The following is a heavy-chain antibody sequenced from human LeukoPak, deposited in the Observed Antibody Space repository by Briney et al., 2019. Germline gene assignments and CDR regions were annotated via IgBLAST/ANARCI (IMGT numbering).Heavy chain of an antibody. CDR3: AKNLEQLDPRVFFDY. CDR1: GFTFSSYG. J-gene: IGHJ4*02. D-gene: IGHD6-13*01. Sequence: GGSLRLSCVASGFTFSSYGMHWVRQAPGKGLEWVSAISGSGGSTYYADSVKGRFTISRDNSKNTLYLQMNSLRAEDTAVYYCAKNLEQLDPRVFFDYWGQGTLVTVSS. V-gene: IGHV3-23*01. CDR2: ISGSGGST.